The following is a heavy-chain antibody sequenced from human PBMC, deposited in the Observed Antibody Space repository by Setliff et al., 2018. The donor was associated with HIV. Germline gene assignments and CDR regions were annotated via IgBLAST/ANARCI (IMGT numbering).Heavy chain of an antibody. V-gene: IGHV1-18*01. Sequence: GASVKVSCKTSGYTFTNYGISWVRQAPGQRLEWMGWISAYDGNTNYAQKFQGRVTTTIDRSTSTAYMELSSLKSEDTAVYYCASGSGYCRNGDCYIGVHKNPDKYFYDYWGQGTLVTVSS. J-gene: IGHJ4*02. CDR3: ASGSGYCRNGDCYIGVHKNPDKYFYDY. CDR1: GYTFTNYG. CDR2: ISAYDGNT. D-gene: IGHD2-8*01.